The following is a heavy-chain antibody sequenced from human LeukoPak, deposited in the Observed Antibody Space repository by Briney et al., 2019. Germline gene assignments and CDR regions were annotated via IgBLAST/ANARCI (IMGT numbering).Heavy chain of an antibody. V-gene: IGHV3-7*01. CDR1: GFTFSSYW. CDR3: AREKGTLIRAMAFGM. Sequence: GGSLRLSCAASGFTFSSYWMSWVRQAPGKGLEWVANINQDGGTKYYRDFAKGRFTISRDNAQNSLYLQINSLRAEDTAVYYCAREKGTLIRAMAFGMWGQGTMVTVSS. J-gene: IGHJ3*02. D-gene: IGHD3-10*01. CDR2: INQDGGTK.